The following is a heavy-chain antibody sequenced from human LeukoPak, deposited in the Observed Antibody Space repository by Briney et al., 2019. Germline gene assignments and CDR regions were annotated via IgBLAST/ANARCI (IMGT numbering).Heavy chain of an antibody. V-gene: IGHV4-39*01. D-gene: IGHD3-3*01. CDR1: GGSISSSSYY. J-gene: IGHJ4*02. CDR2: IYYSGST. Sequence: PPETLSLTCTVSGGSISSSSYYWGWIRQPPGKGLEWIGSIYYSGSTYYNPSLKSRVTISVDTSKNQFSLKLSSVTAADTAVYYCARMGVGLGFDYWGQGTLVTVSS. CDR3: ARMGVGLGFDY.